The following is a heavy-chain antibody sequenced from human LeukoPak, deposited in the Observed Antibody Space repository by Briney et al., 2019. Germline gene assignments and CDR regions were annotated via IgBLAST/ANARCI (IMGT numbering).Heavy chain of an antibody. CDR2: ISGSGGST. Sequence: GGSLRLSCAASGFTFSSYAMSWVRQAPGKGLEWVSAISGSGGSTYYADSVKGRFTISRDNSKDTLYLQMNSLRAEDTAVYYCAKDMGVTMIVVVITPKGVFDYWGQGTLVTVSS. CDR1: GFTFSSYA. D-gene: IGHD3-22*01. J-gene: IGHJ4*02. CDR3: AKDMGVTMIVVVITPKGVFDY. V-gene: IGHV3-23*01.